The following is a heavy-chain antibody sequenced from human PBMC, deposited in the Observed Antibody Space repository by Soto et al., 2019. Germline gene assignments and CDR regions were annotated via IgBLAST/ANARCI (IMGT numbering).Heavy chain of an antibody. J-gene: IGHJ5*02. CDR2: ISSSGSTI. Sequence: PVGSLRLSCAASGFTFSSYEMNWVRPAPGKGLEWVSYISSSGSTIYYADPVKGRFTISRDNAKNSLYLQMNSLRAEDTAVYYCAREVYYDSSGYYYYPFRWFDPWGQGTLVTVSS. CDR1: GFTFSSYE. V-gene: IGHV3-48*03. CDR3: AREVYYDSSGYYYYPFRWFDP. D-gene: IGHD3-22*01.